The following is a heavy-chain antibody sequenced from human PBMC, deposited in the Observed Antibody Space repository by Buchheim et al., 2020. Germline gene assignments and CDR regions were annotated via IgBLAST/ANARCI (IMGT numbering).Heavy chain of an antibody. CDR2: ISGTAGTK. CDR3: AKDLTMVRGVISKYYYGMDV. Sequence: EVQLLESGGGLVQPGGSLRLSCVASGFTFSTYGMNWVRQVPGKGLEWVSSISGTAGTKHYADSVKGRSTISRDNSKSTRYLQMNNVRAEDTAVYYCAKDLTMVRGVISKYYYGMDVWGQGTT. J-gene: IGHJ6*02. V-gene: IGHV3-23*01. CDR1: GFTFSTYG. D-gene: IGHD3-10*01.